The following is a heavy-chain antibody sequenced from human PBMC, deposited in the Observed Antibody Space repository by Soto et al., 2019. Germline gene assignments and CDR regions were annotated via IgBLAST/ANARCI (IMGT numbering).Heavy chain of an antibody. Sequence: QVELMQSGAEVKKPGSSVKVSCTTSGGTLSTHPISWVRQAPGQGLEWMAMIIPFYGSSNHAQKFQGRVTITVDEASNTVYMTLSSMTSEDTAVYYCARDASRVSRYYGLDVWGQGTTVTVSS. CDR3: ARDASRVSRYYGLDV. V-gene: IGHV1-69*18. CDR2: IIPFYGSS. J-gene: IGHJ6*02. CDR1: GGTLSTHP.